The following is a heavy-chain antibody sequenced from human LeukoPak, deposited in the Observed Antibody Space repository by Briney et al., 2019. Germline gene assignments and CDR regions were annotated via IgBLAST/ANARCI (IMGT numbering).Heavy chain of an antibody. CDR1: GFTFSTDG. Sequence: GGSLRLSCAGSGFTFSTDGMNWVRQAPGKGLEWVSSISPDSSFIYQADSVKGRFTISRDNAKNSLYLQMESLRVEDTAVYYCAKVYSWGQGTLVTVSS. CDR2: ISPDSSFI. J-gene: IGHJ4*02. CDR3: AKVYS. V-gene: IGHV3-21*01.